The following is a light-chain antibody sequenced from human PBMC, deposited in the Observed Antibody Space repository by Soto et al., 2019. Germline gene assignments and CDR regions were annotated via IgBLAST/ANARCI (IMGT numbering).Light chain of an antibody. Sequence: QSVLTQPPSASVTPGQRVIFSCSGTYSNIGINDVHWYRQLSGSAPQILIYDTTERATGVPDRFSGSKSGTSASLAISGLQAEDEADYHCAAWDDSLNGPIFGGGTKVTVL. V-gene: IGLV1-44*01. CDR2: DTT. J-gene: IGLJ2*01. CDR3: AAWDDSLNGPI. CDR1: YSNIGIND.